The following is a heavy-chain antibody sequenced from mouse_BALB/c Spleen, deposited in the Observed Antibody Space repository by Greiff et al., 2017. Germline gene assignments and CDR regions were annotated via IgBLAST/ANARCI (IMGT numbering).Heavy chain of an antibody. J-gene: IGHJ4*01. CDR3: NAAVVARYAMDY. CDR1: GFNIKDYY. D-gene: IGHD1-1*01. Sequence: VQLQQSGAELVRSGASVKLSCTASGFNIKDYYMHWVKQRPEQGLEWIGWIDPENGDTEYAPKFQGKATMTADTSSNTAYLQLSSLTSEDTAVYYCNAAVVARYAMDYWGQGTSVTVSS. V-gene: IGHV14-4*02. CDR2: IDPENGDT.